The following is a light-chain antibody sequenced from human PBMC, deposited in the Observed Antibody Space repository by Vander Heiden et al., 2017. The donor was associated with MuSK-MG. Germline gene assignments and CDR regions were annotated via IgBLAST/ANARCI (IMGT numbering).Light chain of an antibody. CDR2: DAS. Sequence: EIVLTQSPVTLSFSPGERATLSCRASQSVRTYLARSQQKTGQAPRLLIYDASNKAAGIPATFSRSRSGASFTLTISSLEPRGVAVYYCRQRDNWPLTFGGGTRVEIK. V-gene: IGKV3-11*01. CDR3: RQRDNWPLT. CDR1: QSVRTY. J-gene: IGKJ4*01.